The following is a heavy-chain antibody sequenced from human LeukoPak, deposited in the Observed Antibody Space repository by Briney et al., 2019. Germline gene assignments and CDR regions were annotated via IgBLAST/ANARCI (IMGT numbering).Heavy chain of an antibody. D-gene: IGHD6-19*01. V-gene: IGHV3-48*03. CDR3: ARAYSSGWFPGTFDY. CDR2: ISSSGSTI. CDR1: GFTFSSYE. Sequence: GGSLRLSCAASGFTFSSYEMNWVRHAPGKGREWVSYISSSGSTIYYADSVKGRFTISRDNAKNSLYLQMNSLRAEDTAVYYCARAYSSGWFPGTFDYWGQGTLVTVSS. J-gene: IGHJ4*02.